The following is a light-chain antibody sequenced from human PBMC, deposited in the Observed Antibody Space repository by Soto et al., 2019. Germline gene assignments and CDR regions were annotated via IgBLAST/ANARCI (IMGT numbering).Light chain of an antibody. V-gene: IGLV2-14*01. Sequence: QSALTQPASVSGSPGQSITISCTGTSSDVGGYNYVSWYQQHPGKAPKLMIYDVSNRPSGVSNRFSGSKSGNTASLTISGLQADDEDDDYCSSYTSSSTPYVVGTGTKVPVL. J-gene: IGLJ1*01. CDR2: DVS. CDR1: SSDVGGYNY. CDR3: SSYTSSSTPYV.